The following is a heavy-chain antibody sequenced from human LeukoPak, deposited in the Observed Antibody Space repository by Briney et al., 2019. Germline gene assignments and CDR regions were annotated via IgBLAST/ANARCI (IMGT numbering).Heavy chain of an antibody. CDR1: GGSMNGYY. CDR3: AREGSHYDSSGYYDY. D-gene: IGHD3-22*01. CDR2: IYSSGST. V-gene: IGHV4-59*12. Sequence: ETLSLTCNVSGGSMNGYYWSWIRQPPGKGLQWIGYIYSSGSTYYNPSLKSRVTISVDTSKNQFSLKLSSVTAADTAVYYCAREGSHYDSSGYYDYWGQGTLVTVSS. J-gene: IGHJ4*02.